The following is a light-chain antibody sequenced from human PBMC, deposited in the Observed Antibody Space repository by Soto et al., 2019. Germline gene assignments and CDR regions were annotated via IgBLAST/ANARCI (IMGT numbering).Light chain of an antibody. Sequence: QSALTQPASVSGSPGQSITISCTGTSNDVVGYNYVSWYQQHPGKAPKLMIYEVSNRPSGVSNRFSGSKSGNTASLTISGLQAEDEADYYCSSYTSSSTWVFGGGTQLTVL. CDR1: SNDVVGYNY. V-gene: IGLV2-14*01. CDR2: EVS. CDR3: SSYTSSSTWV. J-gene: IGLJ3*02.